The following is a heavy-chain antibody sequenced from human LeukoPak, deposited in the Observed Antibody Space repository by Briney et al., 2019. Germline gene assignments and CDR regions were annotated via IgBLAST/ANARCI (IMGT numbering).Heavy chain of an antibody. CDR3: AKDRQWLVPKNFDY. CDR2: ISGGGGST. Sequence: GGSLRLSCAASGSTFSSYAMSWVRQAPGKGLEWVSAISGGGGSTYYADSVKGRFTISRDDSKNTLYLQMNSLRAEDTAVYYCAKDRQWLVPKNFDYWGQGTLVTVSS. V-gene: IGHV3-23*01. D-gene: IGHD6-19*01. J-gene: IGHJ4*02. CDR1: GSTFSSYA.